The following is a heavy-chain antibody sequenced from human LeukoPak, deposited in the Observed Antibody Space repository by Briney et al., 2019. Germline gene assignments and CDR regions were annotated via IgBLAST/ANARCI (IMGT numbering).Heavy chain of an antibody. CDR2: IYHSGTT. J-gene: IGHJ4*02. D-gene: IGHD6-19*01. CDR1: GGSISSSNW. CDR3: ARGGKNSGWYG. V-gene: IGHV4-4*02. Sequence: SETLSLTCAVSGGSISSSNWWSWVRQPPGKGLEWIGEIYHSGTTNYNPSLKSRVTISLYKSKNQFSLKLSSVTAADTAVYYCARGGKNSGWYGWGQGTLVTVSS.